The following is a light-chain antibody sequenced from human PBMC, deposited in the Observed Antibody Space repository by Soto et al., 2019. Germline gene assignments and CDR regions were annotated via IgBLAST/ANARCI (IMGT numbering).Light chain of an antibody. V-gene: IGKV3-20*01. CDR3: QQYGSSPRT. CDR2: AAS. J-gene: IGKJ1*01. Sequence: EIVLTQSPGTLSLSPGERATLSCRASQSVSSTYLAWYQQKPGQAPRLXIYAASSRATGIPDRFSGSGSGTDFTLTISRLEPEDFAVYYCQQYGSSPRTFGQGTKVDIK. CDR1: QSVSSTY.